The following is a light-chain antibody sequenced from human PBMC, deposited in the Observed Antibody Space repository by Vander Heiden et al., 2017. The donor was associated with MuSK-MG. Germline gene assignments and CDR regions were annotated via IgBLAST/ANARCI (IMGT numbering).Light chain of an antibody. CDR3: QQLNSYPWT. CDR2: AAS. Sequence: DIQLTQSSSFLSAYVGDRVTITCRVSQGISSYLACYQQKPGKAPKLLIYAASTLQSGVPSRFSGSGSGTEFTLTISSLQPEDFATYYCQQLNSYPWTFGQGTKVEIK. J-gene: IGKJ1*01. V-gene: IGKV1-9*01. CDR1: QGISSY.